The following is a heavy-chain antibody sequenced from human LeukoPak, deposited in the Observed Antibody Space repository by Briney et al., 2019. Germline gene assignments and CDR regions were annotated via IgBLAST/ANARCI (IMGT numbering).Heavy chain of an antibody. J-gene: IGHJ4*02. Sequence: SVKVSCKASGGTFSSYAISWVRQAPGQGLEWMGGIIPIFGTANYAQKFQGRVTITTDESTSTAYMELSSLGSEDTAVYYCARDSGGPYYYDSSGYYPQPRRYYFDYWGQGTLVTVSS. CDR3: ARDSGGPYYYDSSGYYPQPRRYYFDY. CDR2: IIPIFGTA. V-gene: IGHV1-69*05. D-gene: IGHD3-22*01. CDR1: GGTFSSYA.